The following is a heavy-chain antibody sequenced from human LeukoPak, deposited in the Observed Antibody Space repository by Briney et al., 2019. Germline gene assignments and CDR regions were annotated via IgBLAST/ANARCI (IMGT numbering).Heavy chain of an antibody. J-gene: IGHJ4*02. CDR2: IYYSGST. D-gene: IGHD5-12*01. CDR3: ARRVIVATIDY. CDR1: GGSISSSSYC. Sequence: SETLSLTCTVSGGSISSSSYCWAWIRQPPGKGLEWIGSIYYSGSTYYNPSLKSRVTISADTSKNQFSLKLSSVTAADTAGYFCARRVIVATIDYWGQGTLVTVSS. V-gene: IGHV4-39*01.